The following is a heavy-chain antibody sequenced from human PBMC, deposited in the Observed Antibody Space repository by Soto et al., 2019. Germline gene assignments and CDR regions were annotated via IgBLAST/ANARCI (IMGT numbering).Heavy chain of an antibody. D-gene: IGHD5-12*01. V-gene: IGHV5-51*01. Sequence: GESLKSSCEGSGDNVNSYWFVRVRQMPGKGLEWMGIIYPGDSNTRYSPSFQGQVTISADKSISTAYLQWSSLKSSDTAVYYCVRTSTKWLASWGKGTLVTVSS. J-gene: IGHJ5*01. CDR3: VRTSTKWLAS. CDR1: GDNVNSYW. CDR2: IYPGDSNT.